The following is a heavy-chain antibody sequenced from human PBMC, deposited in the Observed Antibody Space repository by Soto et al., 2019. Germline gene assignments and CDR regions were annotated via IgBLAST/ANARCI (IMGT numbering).Heavy chain of an antibody. Sequence: SDTLSLTCAVSYGSISSADYYLSWISQAPVKGLEWIGYIYYSVSTYYNPSLKSRVTISVDTSKNQFSLKLSSVTAADTAVYYCARVRGHYDSSGYPPEVWGQGTTVTV. V-gene: IGHV4-30-4*01. J-gene: IGHJ6*02. CDR3: ARVRGHYDSSGYPPEV. CDR2: IYYSVST. D-gene: IGHD3-22*01. CDR1: YGSISSADYY.